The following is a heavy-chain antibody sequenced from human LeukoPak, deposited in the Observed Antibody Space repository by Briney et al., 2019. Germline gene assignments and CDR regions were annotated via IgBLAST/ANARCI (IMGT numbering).Heavy chain of an antibody. Sequence: GGSLRLSCAASGFTFSSYAMSWVRQAPGKGLEWVSAISGSGGSTYYADSVKGRFTISRDNSKNTLYLQMNSLGAKDTAVYYCAKGSSSWYISYYYMDVWGKGTTVTVSS. V-gene: IGHV3-23*01. D-gene: IGHD6-13*01. CDR3: AKGSSSWYISYYYMDV. CDR1: GFTFSSYA. J-gene: IGHJ6*03. CDR2: ISGSGGST.